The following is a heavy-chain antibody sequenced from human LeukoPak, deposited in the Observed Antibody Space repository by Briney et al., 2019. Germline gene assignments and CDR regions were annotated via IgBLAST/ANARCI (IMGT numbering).Heavy chain of an antibody. CDR3: ARDSLYGVVDY. CDR1: GYTFTSYH. D-gene: IGHD4-17*01. CDR2: INPSGGST. Sequence: ASVTVSCKTSGYTFTSYHIHWVRQAPGQGLEWMGIINPSGGSTSYAQKFQGRVTMTRDTSTSTVYMYLSSLRSEDTAVYYCARDSLYGVVDYWGQGTLVTVSS. J-gene: IGHJ4*02. V-gene: IGHV1-46*01.